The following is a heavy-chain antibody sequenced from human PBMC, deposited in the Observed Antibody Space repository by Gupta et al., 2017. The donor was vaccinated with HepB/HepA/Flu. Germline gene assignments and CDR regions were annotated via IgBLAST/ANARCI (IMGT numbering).Heavy chain of an antibody. CDR3: AISTRSSSSDY. V-gene: IGHV3-7*01. J-gene: IGHJ4*02. CDR1: GVIFSNFW. CDR2: IKQDGSEK. D-gene: IGHD6-13*01. Sequence: EVQLVESGGGLIRPGGSLRPSCAASGVIFSNFWMNWVRQAPGKGLEFVANIKQDGSEKNYVDSVKGRFTISRDNAKNLLYLQMNSLRAEDTAVFYCAISTRSSSSDYWGQGALVTVSS.